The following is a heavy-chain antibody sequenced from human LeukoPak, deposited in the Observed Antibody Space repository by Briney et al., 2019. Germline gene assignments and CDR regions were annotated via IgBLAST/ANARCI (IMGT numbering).Heavy chain of an antibody. CDR3: ARDAGNSGYDLFDF. J-gene: IGHJ4*02. V-gene: IGHV3-48*03. CDR2: ISSSGSTI. CDR1: GFTFSTYE. D-gene: IGHD5-12*01. Sequence: GGSLRLSCAASGFTFSTYEMNWVRQAPGKGLEWVSYISSSGSTIYYADSVKGRFTISRDNAKNSLYLQMNSLRVEDTAVYYCARDAGNSGYDLFDFWGQGTLVTVSS.